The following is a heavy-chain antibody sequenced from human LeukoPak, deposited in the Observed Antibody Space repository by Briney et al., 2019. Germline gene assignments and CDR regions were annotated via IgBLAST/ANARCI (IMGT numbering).Heavy chain of an antibody. V-gene: IGHV3-9*01. D-gene: IGHD3-22*01. CDR3: AKDIHYYDLNAFDI. J-gene: IGHJ3*02. Sequence: PGGSLRLSCAASGFTFDDYAMHWVRQAPGKGLEWVSGISWNSGSIGYADSVKGRFTISRDNAKNSLYLQMNSLRAEDTALYYCAKDIHYYDLNAFDIWGQGTMVTVSS. CDR1: GFTFDDYA. CDR2: ISWNSGSI.